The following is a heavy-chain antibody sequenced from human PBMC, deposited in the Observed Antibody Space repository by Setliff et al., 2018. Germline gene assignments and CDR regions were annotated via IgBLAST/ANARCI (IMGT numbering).Heavy chain of an antibody. J-gene: IGHJ6*04. Sequence: ASVKVSCKASGYTFTAYYMHWVRQAPGQDLEWMGWINPGSGATNLAQRFQGRVTMTRDTSISTAYMELSSLRSDDTAVYYCATDLAIRGVQFDYWGTGTTVTVSS. D-gene: IGHD3-10*01. CDR2: INPGSGAT. CDR3: ATDLAIRGVQFDY. CDR1: GYTFTAYY. V-gene: IGHV1-2*02.